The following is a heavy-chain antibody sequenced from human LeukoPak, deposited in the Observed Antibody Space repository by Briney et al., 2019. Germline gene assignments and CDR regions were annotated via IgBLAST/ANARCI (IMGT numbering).Heavy chain of an antibody. D-gene: IGHD6-13*01. Sequence: ASVKVSCKASGYTFTSYAMNWVRQAPGQGLEWMGWINTNTGNPTYAQGFTGRFVFSLDTSVSTAYLQISSLKAEDTAVYYCARAYPPIAADAFDIWGQGTMVTVSS. J-gene: IGHJ3*02. V-gene: IGHV7-4-1*02. CDR1: GYTFTSYA. CDR2: INTNTGNP. CDR3: ARAYPPIAADAFDI.